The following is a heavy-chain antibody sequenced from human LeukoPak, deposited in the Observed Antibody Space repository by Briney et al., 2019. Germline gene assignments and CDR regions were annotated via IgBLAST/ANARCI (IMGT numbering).Heavy chain of an antibody. Sequence: GGSLRLSCVVSGFTVSSNYMSWVRQAPGKGLEWVSMFYSGGSTFYADSVKGRFTIARDSSKNTLHLQMNSLRAEDTAVYYCVTYQLLLYGFDYWGQGTLVTVSS. CDR2: FYSGGST. CDR1: GFTVSSNY. V-gene: IGHV3-66*01. J-gene: IGHJ4*02. D-gene: IGHD2-2*01. CDR3: VTYQLLLYGFDY.